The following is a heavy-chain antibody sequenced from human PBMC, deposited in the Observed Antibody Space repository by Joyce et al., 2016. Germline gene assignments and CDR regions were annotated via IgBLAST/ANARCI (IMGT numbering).Heavy chain of an antibody. D-gene: IGHD6-19*01. Sequence: QVQLVQSGAEVKRPGASVKVSCKTSGYGFSDYFIHWVRQAPGQGLEWMGWINPNHGGTKYAQKFQGRGTITRDTTISTSYMDLRRLRSDDATTYFCAREKYSSAWYFDYWGQGTLVTVSS. CDR1: GYGFSDYF. CDR2: INPNHGGT. V-gene: IGHV1-2*02. CDR3: AREKYSSAWYFDY. J-gene: IGHJ4*02.